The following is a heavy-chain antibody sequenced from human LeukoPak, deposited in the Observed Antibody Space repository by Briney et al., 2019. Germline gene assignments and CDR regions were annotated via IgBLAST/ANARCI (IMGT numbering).Heavy chain of an antibody. D-gene: IGHD6-6*01. V-gene: IGHV1-2*02. CDR2: INPNSGVT. CDR1: GYTFIGYY. J-gene: IGHJ6*02. Sequence: ASVKVSCKASGYTFIGYYMTWVRQAPGQGLEWMGWINPNSGVTNYAQKFQGRVTMTRDSAISTAYMELSGLRSDDTAVYYCAKYHTIRSLDVRGQGSTVTISS. CDR3: AKYHTIRSLDV.